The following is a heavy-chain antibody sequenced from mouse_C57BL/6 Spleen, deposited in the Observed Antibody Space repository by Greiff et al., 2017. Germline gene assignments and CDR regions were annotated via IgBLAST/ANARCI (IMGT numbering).Heavy chain of an antibody. J-gene: IGHJ2*01. V-gene: IGHV1-19*01. D-gene: IGHD1-1*01. CDR3: ARSITTVVDFDY. Sequence: VQLQQSGPVLVKPGASVKMSCKASGYTFTDYYMNWVKQSHGQSLEWIGVINPYNGGTSYNQKFKGKATLTVDKSSSTAYMALNSLTSEDSAVYYCARSITTVVDFDYWGQGTTLTVSS. CDR2: INPYNGGT. CDR1: GYTFTDYY.